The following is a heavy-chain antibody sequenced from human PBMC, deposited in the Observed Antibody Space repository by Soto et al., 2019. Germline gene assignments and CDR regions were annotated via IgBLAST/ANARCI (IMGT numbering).Heavy chain of an antibody. V-gene: IGHV3-48*01. CDR2: ISSSSSTI. CDR3: ARDSRDDILTGYPTSFDY. D-gene: IGHD3-9*01. CDR1: GFTFSSYI. Sequence: PGGSLRLSCAASGFTFSSYIMNWVRQAPGKGLEWVSYISSSSSTIYYADSVKGRFTISRDNAKNSLYLQMNSLRAEDTAVYYCARDSRDDILTGYPTSFDYWGQGTLVTVSS. J-gene: IGHJ4*02.